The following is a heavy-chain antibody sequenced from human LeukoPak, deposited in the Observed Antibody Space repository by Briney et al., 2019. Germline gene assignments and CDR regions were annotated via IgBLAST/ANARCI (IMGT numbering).Heavy chain of an antibody. CDR1: GYSISSGYY. D-gene: IGHD6-13*01. J-gene: IGHJ6*03. CDR2: IYHSGST. V-gene: IGHV4-38-2*02. CDR3: ARIYSSSWYVYYYYYMDV. Sequence: SETLSLTRTVSGYSISSGYYWGWIRQPPGKGLEWIGSIYHSGSTYYNPSLKSRVTMSVDTSKNQFSLKLSSVTAADTAVYYCARIYSSSWYVYYYYYMDVWGKGTTVTVSS.